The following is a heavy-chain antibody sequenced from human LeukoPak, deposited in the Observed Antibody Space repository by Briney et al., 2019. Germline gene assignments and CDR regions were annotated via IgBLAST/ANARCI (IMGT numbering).Heavy chain of an antibody. J-gene: IGHJ5*02. CDR1: GHTFTGYY. CDR2: INPNSGGT. V-gene: IGHV1-2*02. CDR3: ARGHKMDVVATFIDWFDA. D-gene: IGHD5-12*01. Sequence: ASVRVSCKASGHTFTGYYIHWVRQAPGQGPEWMGWINPNSGGTNYAQKFLGSVTMTRDTSISTAYMDLYSLISDDTAVYYCARGHKMDVVATFIDWFDAWGQGTLVTVSS.